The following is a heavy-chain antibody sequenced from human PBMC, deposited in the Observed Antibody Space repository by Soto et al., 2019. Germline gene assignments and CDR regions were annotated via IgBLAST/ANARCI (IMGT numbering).Heavy chain of an antibody. Sequence: SETLSLTCTVSGGSISSGGYYWSWIRQHPGKGLEWIGYIYYSGSTYYNPSLKSRVTISVDTSKNQFSLKLSSVTAADTAVYYCARGNYDFWSGYYLLFGFGYWGQGTLVTVSS. J-gene: IGHJ4*02. CDR1: GGSISSGGYY. D-gene: IGHD3-3*01. V-gene: IGHV4-31*03. CDR3: ARGNYDFWSGYYLLFGFGY. CDR2: IYYSGST.